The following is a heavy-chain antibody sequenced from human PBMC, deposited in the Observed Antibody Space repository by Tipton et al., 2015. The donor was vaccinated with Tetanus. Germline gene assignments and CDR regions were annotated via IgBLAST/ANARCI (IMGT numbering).Heavy chain of an antibody. CDR1: GGSVSSYY. J-gene: IGHJ4*02. Sequence: TLSLSCTVSGGSVSSYYWSWIRQPPGKRLEWIGYISHSGSTSYNPSLKSRVTISVDTSKNQLSLKLRSATAADTAVYYCATTLGLGSGEGIDYWGQGTLGTVSS. D-gene: IGHD3-10*01. V-gene: IGHV4-59*02. CDR2: ISHSGST. CDR3: ATTLGLGSGEGIDY.